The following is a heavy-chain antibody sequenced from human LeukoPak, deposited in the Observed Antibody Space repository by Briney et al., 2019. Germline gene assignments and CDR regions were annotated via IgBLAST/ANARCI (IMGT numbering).Heavy chain of an antibody. Sequence: PGGSLRLSCAASGFTFSSYWMHWVRQAPGKGLVWVSRINSDGSSTSYADSVKGRFIISRDNSKNTLYLQMNSLRAEDTAEYYCAKDARSGSHYDDWGQGTLVIVSS. CDR1: GFTFSSYW. V-gene: IGHV3-74*01. CDR2: INSDGSST. CDR3: AKDARSGSHYDD. J-gene: IGHJ4*02. D-gene: IGHD1-26*01.